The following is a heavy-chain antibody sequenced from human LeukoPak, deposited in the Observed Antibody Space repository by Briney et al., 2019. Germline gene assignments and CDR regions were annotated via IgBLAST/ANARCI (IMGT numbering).Heavy chain of an antibody. CDR2: IRGSGGST. D-gene: IGHD3-9*01. V-gene: IGHV3-23*01. CDR1: GLTFSSYA. Sequence: GGSLRLSCAASGLTFSSYAMSWVRQAPGKGLEWVSAIRGSGGSTYYADSVKGRFTISRDNSKNTLYLQMNSLRAEDTAVYYCAKAPLRYFDWFRGYFDYWGQGTLVTVSS. J-gene: IGHJ4*02. CDR3: AKAPLRYFDWFRGYFDY.